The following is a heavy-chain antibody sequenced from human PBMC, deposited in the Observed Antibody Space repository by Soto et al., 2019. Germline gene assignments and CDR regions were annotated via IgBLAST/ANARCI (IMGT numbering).Heavy chain of an antibody. D-gene: IGHD3-3*01. CDR1: GFTFSSYT. V-gene: IGHV3-21*04. Sequence: PGGSLRLSCAASGFTFSSYTMNWVRQAPGKGLEWVSSITSSSSYIYYADSVKGRFTISRDNAKNSLYLQMNSLRAEDTAVYYCAKMSDFWSGSPTYHFDYWGQGTQVTVSS. J-gene: IGHJ4*02. CDR3: AKMSDFWSGSPTYHFDY. CDR2: ITSSSSYI.